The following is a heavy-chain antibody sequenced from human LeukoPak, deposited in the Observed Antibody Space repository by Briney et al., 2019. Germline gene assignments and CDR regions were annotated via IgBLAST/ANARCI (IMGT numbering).Heavy chain of an antibody. CDR3: ARPSYVQYSVSYYYYMDV. J-gene: IGHJ6*03. CDR2: IYHSGST. V-gene: IGHV4-30-2*01. D-gene: IGHD6-6*01. CDR1: GGSISSGGYY. Sequence: SQTLSLTCTVSGGSISSGGYYWSWIRQPPGKRLEWIGYIYHSGSTYYNPSLKSRVAISVDTSKNQFSLKLSSVTAADTAVYYCARPSYVQYSVSYYYYMDVWGKGTTVTVSS.